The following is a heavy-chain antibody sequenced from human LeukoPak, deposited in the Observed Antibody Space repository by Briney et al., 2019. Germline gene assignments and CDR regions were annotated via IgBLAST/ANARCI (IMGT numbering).Heavy chain of an antibody. CDR3: ARPSYYDHAFDI. D-gene: IGHD3-3*01. J-gene: IGHJ3*02. CDR2: IYYSGST. CDR1: GGSISSSSYY. Sequence: SETLSLTCTVAGGSISSSSYYWGWIRQPPGKGLEWIGSIYYSGSTYYNPSLKSRVTISVDTSKNQFSLKLSSVTAADTAVYYCARPSYYDHAFDIWGQGTMVTVSS. V-gene: IGHV4-39*01.